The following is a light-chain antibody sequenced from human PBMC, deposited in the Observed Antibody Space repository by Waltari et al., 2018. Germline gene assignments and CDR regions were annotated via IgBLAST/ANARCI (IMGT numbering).Light chain of an antibody. CDR1: TRYVGYYDI. CDR2: EVI. J-gene: IGLJ1*01. CDR3: CSYAGRGTYV. V-gene: IGLV2-23*02. Sequence: QSALTQPASVSGTPGQSITISCTGTTRYVGYYDIVPWYQQHPGKAPKLLICEVIKRPSGVSSRFSGSKSGNTASLTISGLQAEDEADYYCCSYAGRGTYVFGSGTKVTVL.